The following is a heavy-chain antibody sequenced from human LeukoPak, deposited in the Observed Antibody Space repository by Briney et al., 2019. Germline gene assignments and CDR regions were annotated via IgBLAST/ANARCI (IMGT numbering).Heavy chain of an antibody. V-gene: IGHV3-13*01. CDR2: IGIGDDT. D-gene: IGHD5/OR15-5a*01. J-gene: IGHJ3*02. CDR3: IRGGIRVSGIDAFDI. CDR1: GFTFRDYD. Sequence: PGGSLRLSCAASGFTFRDYDMHWVRQVPGRGLEWVSAIGIGDDTHYPDSVKGRFTISRENAKNSLYLQVNTLRDGDTAVYYCIRGGIRVSGIDAFDIWGQGTMVTVSS.